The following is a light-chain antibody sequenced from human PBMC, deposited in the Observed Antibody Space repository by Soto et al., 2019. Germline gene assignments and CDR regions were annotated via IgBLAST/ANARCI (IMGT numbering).Light chain of an antibody. J-gene: IGKJ1*01. Sequence: DIQMTQSPSTLSASVGDRVTITCRASQSISSWLAWYQQKPGKAPKLLIYKASTLESGVPSRFSGSGSGTKFTLTISSLQPDDFATYYCQQYNSDSQTFGQGTKVDIK. CDR3: QQYNSDSQT. V-gene: IGKV1-5*03. CDR1: QSISSW. CDR2: KAS.